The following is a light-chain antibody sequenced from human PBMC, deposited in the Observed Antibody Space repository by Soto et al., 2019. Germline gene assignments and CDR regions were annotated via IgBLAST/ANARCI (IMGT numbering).Light chain of an antibody. CDR3: HQYDDGPYT. V-gene: IGKV3D-15*01. J-gene: IGKJ2*01. CDR2: GAS. CDR1: QSVRTK. Sequence: ETVMTQSPATLSVSPGERATLSCRASQSVRTKLAWYQQKPGQAPRLLIYGASSRATGIPARFSGSGSGTEFTLTISSLQSEDSGVYYCHQYDDGPYTFGQGTKVDIK.